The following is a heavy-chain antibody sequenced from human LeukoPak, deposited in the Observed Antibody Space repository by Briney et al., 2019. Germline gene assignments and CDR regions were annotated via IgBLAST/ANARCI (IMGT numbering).Heavy chain of an antibody. CDR2: ISGSGDNT. CDR3: ARGIAQTTLNAFDI. V-gene: IGHV3-23*01. CDR1: GFTFSSYA. Sequence: GGSLRLSCAASGFTFSSYAMNWVRQAPGKGLEWVSGISGSGDNTYYADSVKGRFTISRDNSRNTLYLQMNSLRAEDTAVYYCARGIAQTTLNAFDIWGQGTEVIASS. D-gene: IGHD4-11*01. J-gene: IGHJ3*02.